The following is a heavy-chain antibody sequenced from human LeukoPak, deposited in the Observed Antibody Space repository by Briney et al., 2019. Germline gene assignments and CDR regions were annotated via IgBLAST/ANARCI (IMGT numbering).Heavy chain of an antibody. V-gene: IGHV4-30-2*01. CDR1: GGSLSSGGYS. CDR2: INHSGST. Sequence: PSQTLSLTCAVSGGSLSSGGYSWSWIRLRPGTGLEWIGDINHSGSTHYNPSLKSRVTISVDASNNQFSLKLHSVTAADTAVYYCARGFPSSSRWFDPWGQGTLVTVSS. D-gene: IGHD6-6*01. J-gene: IGHJ5*02. CDR3: ARGFPSSSRWFDP.